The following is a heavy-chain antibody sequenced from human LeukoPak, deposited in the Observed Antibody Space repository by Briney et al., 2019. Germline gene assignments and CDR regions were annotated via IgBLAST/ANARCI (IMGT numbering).Heavy chain of an antibody. CDR2: IYTSGST. Sequence: SETLSLTCTVSGYSISSGYYWGWIRQPAGKGLEWIGRIYTSGSTNYNPSLKSRVTISVDTSKNQFSLKLSSVTAADTAVYYCASDYGSERDYWGQGTLVTVSS. D-gene: IGHD3-10*01. CDR3: ASDYGSERDY. V-gene: IGHV4-38-2*02. J-gene: IGHJ4*02. CDR1: GYSISSGYY.